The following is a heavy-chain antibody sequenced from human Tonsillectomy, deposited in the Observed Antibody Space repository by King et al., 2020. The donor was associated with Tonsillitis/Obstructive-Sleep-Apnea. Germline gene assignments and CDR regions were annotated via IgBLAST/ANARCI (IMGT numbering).Heavy chain of an antibody. CDR3: ARGGLGTSGYDY. D-gene: IGHD3-22*01. Sequence: VQLQQWGAGLLKPSETLSLTCAVYGGSFSFYYWSWVRQPPGKGLEWIGEINHSGSTNYNPSLKSRVTISVDTSKNQFSLKLSSVTAADTAVYYCARGGLGTSGYDYWGQGTLVTVSP. V-gene: IGHV4-34*01. CDR2: INHSGST. J-gene: IGHJ4*02. CDR1: GGSFSFYY.